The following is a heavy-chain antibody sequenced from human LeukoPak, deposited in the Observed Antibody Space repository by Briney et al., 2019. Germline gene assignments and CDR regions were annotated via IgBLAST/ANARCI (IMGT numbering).Heavy chain of an antibody. CDR2: IYYSGST. J-gene: IGHJ4*02. Sequence: SETLSLTCTVSGGYIGSYYWSWIRQPPGKGLEWIGYIYYSGSTNYNPSLKSRVTISVDTSKNQFSLKLSSVTAADTAVYFCARHSYYYDDGGYFDYWGQGTLVTVSS. CDR3: ARHSYYYDDGGYFDY. V-gene: IGHV4-59*08. CDR1: GGYIGSYY. D-gene: IGHD3-22*01.